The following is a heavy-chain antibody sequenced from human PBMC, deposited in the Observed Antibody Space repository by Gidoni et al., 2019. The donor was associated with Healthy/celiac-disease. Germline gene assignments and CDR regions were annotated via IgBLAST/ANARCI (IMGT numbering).Heavy chain of an antibody. D-gene: IGHD6-19*01. CDR2: INPNSGGT. CDR1: GYTFTGYY. Sequence: QVQLLQSGAEVKKPGASVKVSCKASGYTFTGYYMHWVRQAPGQGLEWMGWINPNSGGTNYAQKFQGRGTMTRDTSISTAYMELSRLRSDDTAVYYCAREESEWLLGAFGMDVWGQGTTVTVSS. J-gene: IGHJ6*02. CDR3: AREESEWLLGAFGMDV. V-gene: IGHV1-2*02.